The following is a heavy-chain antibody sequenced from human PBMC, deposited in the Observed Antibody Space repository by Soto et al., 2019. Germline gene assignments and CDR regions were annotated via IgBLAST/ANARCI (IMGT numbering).Heavy chain of an antibody. Sequence: ASETLSLTCTVSGASISGFYWSWIRKSAGKGLEWIGRIYATGTTDYNPSLKSRVMMSVDTSRKQFSLKLRSVTAADTAVYYCVRDGTKTLRDWFDPWGQGISVTVSS. CDR3: VRDGTKTLRDWFDP. D-gene: IGHD1-1*01. J-gene: IGHJ5*02. V-gene: IGHV4-4*07. CDR2: IYATGTT. CDR1: GASISGFY.